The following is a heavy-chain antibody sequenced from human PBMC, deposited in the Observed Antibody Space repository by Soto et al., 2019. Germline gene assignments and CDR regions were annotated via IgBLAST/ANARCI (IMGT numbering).Heavy chain of an antibody. D-gene: IGHD6-6*01. CDR2: IYHTGST. J-gene: IGHJ6*02. Sequence: KLCLTCTVSGGSISRVDYYWSWVRQRPGKGLEWIGYIYHTGSTYYNPSLKSRLTILVDTSKNLFSLRLTAMTAADTAVYYCAREQAPTFDYYGMDVWCQGPSVT. CDR3: AREQAPTFDYYGMDV. V-gene: IGHV4-31*03. CDR1: GGSISRVDYY.